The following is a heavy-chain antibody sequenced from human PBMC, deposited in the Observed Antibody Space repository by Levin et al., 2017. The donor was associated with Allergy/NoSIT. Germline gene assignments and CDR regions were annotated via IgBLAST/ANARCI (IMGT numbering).Heavy chain of an antibody. Sequence: GGSLRLSCAASGFTFSSYSMNWVRQAPGKGLEWVSSISSSSIYIYYADSVKGRFTISRDNAKNSLYLQMNSLRAEGTAVYYCGRDPFTTGTRIWGQGTMVTVTS. CDR2: ISSSSIYI. D-gene: IGHD1-1*01. CDR3: GRDPFTTGTRI. CDR1: GFTFSSYS. V-gene: IGHV3-21*01. J-gene: IGHJ3*02.